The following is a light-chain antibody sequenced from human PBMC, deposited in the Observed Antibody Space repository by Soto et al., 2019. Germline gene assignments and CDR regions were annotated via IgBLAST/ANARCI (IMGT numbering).Light chain of an antibody. V-gene: IGLV2-8*01. CDR2: EVS. CDR3: SSFAGNNNLV. Sequence: QSALTQPPSASGSPGQSVTISCTGTSSGVGGYNYVSWYQQHPGKAPKLMISEVSKRPSGVPDRFSGSKSGNTASLTVSGLQAEVEADYYCSSFAGNNNLVFGGGTKLTVL. J-gene: IGLJ2*01. CDR1: SSGVGGYNY.